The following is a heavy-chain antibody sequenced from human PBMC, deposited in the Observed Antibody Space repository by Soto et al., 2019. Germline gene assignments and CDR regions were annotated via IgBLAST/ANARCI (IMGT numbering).Heavy chain of an antibody. CDR2: ISGSGRST. Sequence: EGQLLDSGGGLVQPGGSLRLSCAASGFTFSNYGMTWVRQAPGKGLEWVSTISGSGRSTYYADSVKGRFTISRDNSKNTLYLQMDSLRAADTAVYYSAKVGPYYDLNWFDPWGQGTLVTVSS. D-gene: IGHD3-3*01. J-gene: IGHJ5*02. V-gene: IGHV3-23*01. CDR3: AKVGPYYDLNWFDP. CDR1: GFTFSNYG.